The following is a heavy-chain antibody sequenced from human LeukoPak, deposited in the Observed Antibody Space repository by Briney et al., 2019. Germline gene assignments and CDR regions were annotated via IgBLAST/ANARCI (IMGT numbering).Heavy chain of an antibody. J-gene: IGHJ6*03. CDR3: ARGAFRTVVVGTRYYYYMDV. V-gene: IGHV4-59*01. Sequence: LETLSLTCTVSGGSINSYYWSWIRQPPGKGLEWIGYIYYSGSTNYNPSLKSRVTISLDTSKNQFSLKMRSVTAADTAVYFCARGAFRTVVVGTRYYYYMDVWGKGTTVTVSS. CDR2: IYYSGST. D-gene: IGHD3-22*01. CDR1: GGSINSYY.